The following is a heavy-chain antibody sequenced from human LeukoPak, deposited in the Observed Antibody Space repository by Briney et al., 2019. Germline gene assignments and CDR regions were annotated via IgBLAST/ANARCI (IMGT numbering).Heavy chain of an antibody. CDR2: IIPKYSAS. J-gene: IGHJ3*01. D-gene: IGHD3-3*02. CDR1: GGSFSDYP. Sequence: SVKVSCKASGGSFSDYPINWVRQAPGQGLEGLGGIIPKYSASNYAQAFQGRVTITADESTNTVYMEMSGLRPDDTAVYYCVRPDRIFGVPAAFDAWGQGTLVAVSS. CDR3: VRPDRIFGVPAAFDA. V-gene: IGHV1-69*13.